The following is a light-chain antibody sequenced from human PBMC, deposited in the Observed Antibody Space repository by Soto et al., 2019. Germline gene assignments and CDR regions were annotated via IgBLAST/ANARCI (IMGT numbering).Light chain of an antibody. CDR1: QGIRSF. J-gene: IGKJ4*01. CDR3: QQLNSYPLT. Sequence: DIQLTQSPSFLSASVGDRVTITGRASQGIRSFLAWYQQKPGKAPNLLIFAASTLQSGVPSRFSGSGSGTEFTLTISSLQPEDFATYYCQQLNSYPLTFGGGTRVEIK. CDR2: AAS. V-gene: IGKV1-9*01.